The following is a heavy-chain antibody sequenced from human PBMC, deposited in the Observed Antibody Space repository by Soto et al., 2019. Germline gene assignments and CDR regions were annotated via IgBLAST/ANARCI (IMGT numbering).Heavy chain of an antibody. CDR3: ARFSDCSGGSCYPNYYYYYMDV. CDR1: GYTFTSYC. D-gene: IGHD2-15*01. Sequence: VKVSCKASGYTFTSYCISRVRQAPGKGLEWMGWISAYNGNTNYAQKLQGRVTMTTDTSTSTAYMELRSLRSDDTAVYYCARFSDCSGGSCYPNYYYYYMDVWGKGTTVTVSS. CDR2: ISAYNGNT. J-gene: IGHJ6*03. V-gene: IGHV1-18*01.